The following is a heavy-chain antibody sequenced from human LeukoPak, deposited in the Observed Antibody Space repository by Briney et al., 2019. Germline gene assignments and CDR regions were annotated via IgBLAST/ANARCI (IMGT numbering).Heavy chain of an antibody. J-gene: IGHJ4*02. CDR1: GFTFSRFA. Sequence: GGSLRLSCEISGFTFSRFAMNWVRQAPGKGLEWVAVISYDGSNKYYADSVKGRFTISRDNSKNTLYLQMNSLRAEDTAVYYCAKDPSIYDSSGYSRGFFDYWGQGTLVTVSS. CDR2: ISYDGSNK. D-gene: IGHD3-22*01. CDR3: AKDPSIYDSSGYSRGFFDY. V-gene: IGHV3-30*18.